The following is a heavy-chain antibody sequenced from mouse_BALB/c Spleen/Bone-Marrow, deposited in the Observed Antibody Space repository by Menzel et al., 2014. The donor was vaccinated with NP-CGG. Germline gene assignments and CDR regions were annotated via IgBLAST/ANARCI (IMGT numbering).Heavy chain of an antibody. CDR1: GFSLTSYG. Sequence: ESGPDLVAPSQRLSLTCTVSGFSLTSYGLHWVRQPPGKGLEWLGVIWSDGSTTYNSALKSRLSISKDNSKRQVLLKMNSLQTDDTAMYYCARSGTDYAMDYWGQGTSVTVSS. CDR3: ARSGTDYAMDY. CDR2: IWSDGST. J-gene: IGHJ4*01. V-gene: IGHV2-6-2*01. D-gene: IGHD4-1*01.